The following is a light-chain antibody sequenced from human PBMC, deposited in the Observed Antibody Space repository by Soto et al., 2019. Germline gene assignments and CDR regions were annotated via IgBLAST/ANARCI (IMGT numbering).Light chain of an antibody. CDR2: DDN. CDR1: SSNIGNSY. CDR3: GTWDSSLTNGRAV. V-gene: IGLV1-51*01. Sequence: QAVVTQPPSVSAAPGQTVTVSRSGNSSNIGNSYVSWYQQFPGTAPRLLIYDDNKRPSGIRDRFSGSKSGTSATLAITGLQTGDEAVYYCGTWDSSLTNGRAVFGGGTKVTVL. J-gene: IGLJ3*02.